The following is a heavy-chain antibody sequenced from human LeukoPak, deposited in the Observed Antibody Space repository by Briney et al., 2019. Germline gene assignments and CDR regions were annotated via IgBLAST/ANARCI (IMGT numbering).Heavy chain of an antibody. CDR3: ARGRSTLVRGLIGLYYYYYGMDV. CDR2: MNPNSGNT. Sequence: ASVKVSCKASGYTFTSYDINWVRQATGQGLEWMGWMNPNSGNTGYAQKFQGRVTMTRNTSISTAYMELSSLRSEDTAVYYRARGRSTLVRGLIGLYYYYYGMDVWGQGTTVTVSS. V-gene: IGHV1-8*01. D-gene: IGHD3-10*01. J-gene: IGHJ6*02. CDR1: GYTFTSYD.